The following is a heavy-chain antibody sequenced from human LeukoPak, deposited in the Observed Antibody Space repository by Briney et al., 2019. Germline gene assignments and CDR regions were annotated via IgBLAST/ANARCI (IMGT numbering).Heavy chain of an antibody. V-gene: IGHV3-21*01. J-gene: IGHJ4*02. CDR2: ISSSSSYI. Sequence: GGSLRLSCAVSGFTFSDHHMDWVRQAPGKGLEWVSSISSSSSYIYYADSVKGRFTISRDNAKNSLYLQMNSLRAEDTAVYYCARDRYDFWSGFDYWGQGTLVTVSS. CDR1: GFTFSDHH. CDR3: ARDRYDFWSGFDY. D-gene: IGHD3-3*01.